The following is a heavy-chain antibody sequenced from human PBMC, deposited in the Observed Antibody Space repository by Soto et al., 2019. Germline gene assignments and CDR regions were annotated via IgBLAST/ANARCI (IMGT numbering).Heavy chain of an antibody. J-gene: IGHJ6*02. CDR2: ILYDGSNK. D-gene: IGHD1-1*01. Sequence: GASLRLSCAASGFTFSNYGMHWVRQTPGKGREWVALILYDGSNKCYADSVKGRFTISRDNSKKTLYLQVTSLRAEDTAVYYCAKSRDSYNFYFYYGMDVWGQGTSVTVSS. CDR1: GFTFSNYG. CDR3: AKSRDSYNFYFYYGMDV. V-gene: IGHV3-30*18.